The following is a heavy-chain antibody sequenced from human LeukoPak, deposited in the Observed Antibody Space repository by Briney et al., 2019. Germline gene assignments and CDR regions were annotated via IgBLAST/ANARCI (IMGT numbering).Heavy chain of an antibody. V-gene: IGHV4-4*07. CDR2: IYTSGST. CDR1: GGSISSYY. Sequence: SETLSLTCTVSGGSISSYYWSWIRQPAGKGLEWIGRIYTSGSTNYNPSLKSRVTMSVDTSKNQFSLKLSSVTAADTAVYYCAREGRWDPQGLYYYYYMDVWGKGTTVTVSS. D-gene: IGHD1-26*01. J-gene: IGHJ6*03. CDR3: AREGRWDPQGLYYYYYMDV.